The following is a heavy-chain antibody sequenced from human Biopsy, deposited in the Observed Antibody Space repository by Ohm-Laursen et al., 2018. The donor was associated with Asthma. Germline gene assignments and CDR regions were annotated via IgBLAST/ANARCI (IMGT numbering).Heavy chain of an antibody. CDR3: ARGSSSRLSQWELLVSGGKRAHSYYGMDV. J-gene: IGHJ6*02. CDR2: IYHSGGT. CDR1: GGSISSSY. D-gene: IGHD1-26*01. Sequence: SDTLSLTWSVSGGSISSSYWSWIRQPPGKGLEWIGYIYHSGGTNYNPSLKSRVTMSVDTAKNQFSLKLSSVTAADTAVYYCARGSSSRLSQWELLVSGGKRAHSYYGMDVWGQGTTVTVSS. V-gene: IGHV4-59*07.